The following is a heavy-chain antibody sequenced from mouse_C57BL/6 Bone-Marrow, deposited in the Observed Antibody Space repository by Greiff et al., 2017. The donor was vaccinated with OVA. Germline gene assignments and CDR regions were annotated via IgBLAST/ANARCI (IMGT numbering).Heavy chain of an antibody. Sequence: VQRVESGAELVRPGASVTLSCKASGYTFTDYEMHWVKQTPVHGLEWIGAIDPETGGTAYNQKFKGKAILTADKSSSTAYMELRSLTSEDSAVYYCTRRDYGSSPWFAYWGQGTLVTVSA. J-gene: IGHJ3*01. CDR2: IDPETGGT. V-gene: IGHV1-15*01. D-gene: IGHD1-1*01. CDR3: TRRDYGSSPWFAY. CDR1: GYTFTDYE.